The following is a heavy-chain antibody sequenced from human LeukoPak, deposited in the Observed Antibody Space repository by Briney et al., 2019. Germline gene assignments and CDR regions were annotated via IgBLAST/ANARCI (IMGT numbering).Heavy chain of an antibody. CDR3: AREGDYYGSGSYFNHDAFDI. CDR1: GFTFSSYS. D-gene: IGHD3-10*01. J-gene: IGHJ3*02. V-gene: IGHV3-21*01. Sequence: TGGSLRLSCAASGFTFSSYSMNWVRQAPGKGLEWVSSISSSSSYIYYADSVKGRFTISRDNAKNSLYLQMNSLRAEDTAVYYCAREGDYYGSGSYFNHDAFDIWGQGTTVTVSS. CDR2: ISSSSSYI.